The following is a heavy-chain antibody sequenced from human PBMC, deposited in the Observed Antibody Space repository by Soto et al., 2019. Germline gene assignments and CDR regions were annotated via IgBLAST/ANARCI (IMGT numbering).Heavy chain of an antibody. V-gene: IGHV4-31*03. CDR3: ATSTSSTWYRIDY. CDR2: IYYSGST. CDR1: GGSISSGGYY. D-gene: IGHD6-13*01. J-gene: IGHJ4*02. Sequence: PSETLSLTCTVSGGSISSGGYYWTWIRQHPGKGLEWIGYIYYSGSTYYNPSLKSRVIISVDTSKNQFSLNLSSVSAADTAVYYCATSTSSTWYRIDYWGQGSLVTVSS.